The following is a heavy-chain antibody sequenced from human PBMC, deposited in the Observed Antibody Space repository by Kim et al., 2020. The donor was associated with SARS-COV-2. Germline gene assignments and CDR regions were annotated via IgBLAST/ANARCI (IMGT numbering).Heavy chain of an antibody. Sequence: GGSLRLSCAAAGFTFNNYAMNWVRQTPGKGLEWVSGITGDSSEIYYAESVKGRFTISRDNSRSTLYLEMNSLTAEDTAVYYCTKRDTSDSSTFSPFFDTWGRGTLVTVAS. CDR2: ITGDSSEI. CDR1: GFTFNNYA. D-gene: IGHD3-22*01. V-gene: IGHV3-23*01. J-gene: IGHJ4*02. CDR3: TKRDTSDSSTFSPFFDT.